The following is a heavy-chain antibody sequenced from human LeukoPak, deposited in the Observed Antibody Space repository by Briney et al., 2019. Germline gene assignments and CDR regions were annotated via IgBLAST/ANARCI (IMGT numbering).Heavy chain of an antibody. V-gene: IGHV3-23*01. J-gene: IGHJ4*02. Sequence: GGSLRPSCAASGFTFSSYAMSWVRQAPGKGLEWVSAISGSGGSTYYADSVKGRFTISRDNSKNTLYLQMNSLRAEDTAMYYCVRDRGYCSGGTCYALWDYWGQGTLVTVSS. CDR3: VRDRGYCSGGTCYALWDY. CDR2: ISGSGGST. CDR1: GFTFSSYA. D-gene: IGHD2-15*01.